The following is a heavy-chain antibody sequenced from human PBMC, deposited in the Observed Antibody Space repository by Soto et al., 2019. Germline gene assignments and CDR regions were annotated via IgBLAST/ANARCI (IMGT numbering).Heavy chain of an antibody. V-gene: IGHV3-21*01. D-gene: IGHD4-17*01. CDR2: ISSSSSYI. Sequence: EVQLVESGGGLVKPGGSLRLSCAASGFTFSSYSMNWVRQAPGKGLEWVSSISSSSSYIYYADSVKGRFTISRDNAKNSLYLQMNSLRAEDTAVYYCARERATLTTRGGFEISGQGTMVTVSS. J-gene: IGHJ3*02. CDR1: GFTFSSYS. CDR3: ARERATLTTRGGFEI.